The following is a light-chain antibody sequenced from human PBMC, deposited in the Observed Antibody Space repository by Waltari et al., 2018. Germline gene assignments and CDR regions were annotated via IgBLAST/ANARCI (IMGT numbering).Light chain of an antibody. CDR2: GAS. Sequence: EIVLTQSPGTLSLSPGERATLSCRASQSFSSSFLAWYQQRPGQAPRLLIYGASNRAAGIPDRFSGSGSGTYFTLTISRLEPEDFAVYYCQWYGSSPLLTFGGGTTVAIK. V-gene: IGKV3-20*01. CDR3: QWYGSSPLLT. J-gene: IGKJ4*01. CDR1: QSFSSSF.